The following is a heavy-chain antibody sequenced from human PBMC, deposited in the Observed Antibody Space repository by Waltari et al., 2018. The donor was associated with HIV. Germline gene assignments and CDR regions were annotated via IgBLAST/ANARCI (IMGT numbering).Heavy chain of an antibody. D-gene: IGHD3-10*01. V-gene: IGHV4-61*02. Sequence: QVQLQESGPGLVKPSQTLSLTCTVSGGPVSSGSYYWSWIRQPAGKGLEWIGRIFPSGGTHYNPSLKSRVTISVDTSKNQFSLQLSPVTAADTAVYYCVRGFGELCDWGQGTLVTVSS. CDR2: IFPSGGT. CDR1: GGPVSSGSYY. CDR3: VRGFGELCD. J-gene: IGHJ4*02.